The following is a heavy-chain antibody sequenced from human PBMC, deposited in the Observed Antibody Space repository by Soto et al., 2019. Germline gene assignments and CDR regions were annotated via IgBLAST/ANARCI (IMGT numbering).Heavy chain of an antibody. Sequence: SETLSLTCAVSGGSISSSNWWSWVRQPPGKGLEWIGEIYHSGSTNYNPSLKSRVTISVDKSKNQFYLKLSSVTAADTAVYYCASCGGGDCFSSLWGQGTLVTVSS. CDR1: GGSISSSNW. CDR2: IYHSGST. V-gene: IGHV4-4*02. CDR3: ASCGGGDCFSSL. J-gene: IGHJ4*02. D-gene: IGHD2-21*02.